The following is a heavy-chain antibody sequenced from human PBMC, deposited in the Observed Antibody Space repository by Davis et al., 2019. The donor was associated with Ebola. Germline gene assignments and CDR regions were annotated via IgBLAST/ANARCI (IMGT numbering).Heavy chain of an antibody. CDR2: IYYSGST. J-gene: IGHJ6*02. CDR3: ASAIVVLMDV. CDR1: GGSFSSYY. D-gene: IGHD2-15*01. Sequence: SETLSLTCAVYGGSFSSYYWGWIRQPPGKGLEWIGSIYYSGSTYYNPSLKSRVTISVDTSKNQFSLKLSSVTAADTAVYYCASAIVVLMDVWGQGTTVTVSS. V-gene: IGHV4-39*01.